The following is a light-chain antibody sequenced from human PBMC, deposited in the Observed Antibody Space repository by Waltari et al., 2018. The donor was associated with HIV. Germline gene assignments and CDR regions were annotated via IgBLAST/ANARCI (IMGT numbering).Light chain of an antibody. CDR3: AAWDDSLSGYV. J-gene: IGLJ1*01. V-gene: IGLV1-47*01. CDR2: RNN. CDR1: SSNIGSNY. Sequence: QSVLTQPPSASGTPGQRVTISCSGSSSNIGSNYGYWYQQLPGTAPKLLIYRNNRRPSGVPARFSGSKSGTSASLAISGLRSEDEADYYCAAWDDSLSGYVFGTGTKVTVL.